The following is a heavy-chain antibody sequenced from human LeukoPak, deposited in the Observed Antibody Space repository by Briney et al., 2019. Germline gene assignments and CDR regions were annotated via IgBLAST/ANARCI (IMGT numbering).Heavy chain of an antibody. D-gene: IGHD3-16*01. CDR2: INPNSGGT. CDR3: ARSLYDYVWGTEPDVIQLNYYYMDV. V-gene: IGHV1-2*02. J-gene: IGHJ6*03. Sequence: GASVKVSCKASGYTFTGYYMHWVRQAPGQGLEWMGWINPNSGGTNYAQKFQGRVTMTRDTSISTAYMELSRLRSDDTAVYYCARSLYDYVWGTEPDVIQLNYYYMDVWGKGTTVTISS. CDR1: GYTFTGYY.